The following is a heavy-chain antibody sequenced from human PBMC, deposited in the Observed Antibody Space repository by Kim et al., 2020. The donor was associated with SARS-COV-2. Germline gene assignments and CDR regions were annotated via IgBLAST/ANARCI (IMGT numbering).Heavy chain of an antibody. V-gene: IGHV4-31*02. J-gene: IGHJ4*02. D-gene: IGHD3-22*01. CDR3: ARVRITMIVVVTYFDY. Sequence: SLKSRVTISVDTSKNQFSLKLSSVTAADTAVYYCARVRITMIVVVTYFDYWGQGTLVTVSS.